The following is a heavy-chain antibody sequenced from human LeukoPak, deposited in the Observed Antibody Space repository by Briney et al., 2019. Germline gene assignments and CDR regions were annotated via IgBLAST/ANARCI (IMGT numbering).Heavy chain of an antibody. J-gene: IGHJ6*02. D-gene: IGHD1-26*01. CDR1: GFTFGTYW. V-gene: IGHV3-7*01. CDR3: AKDRIVGTNYLGYGMGV. Sequence: GGSLRLSCAASGFTFGTYWLSWVRQAPGKGLEWVANIKQDESEKYYVDSVKGRFTISRDNAKNSLFLQMSSLRAEDTAVYYCAKDRIVGTNYLGYGMGVWGQGTTVTVSS. CDR2: IKQDESEK.